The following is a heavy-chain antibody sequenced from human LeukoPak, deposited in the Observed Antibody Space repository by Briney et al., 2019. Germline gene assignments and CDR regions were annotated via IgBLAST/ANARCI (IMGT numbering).Heavy chain of an antibody. D-gene: IGHD6-13*01. Sequence: SETLSLTCNVSCGSISSSSYYWGWIRQPPGKGLEWIGSIYYSGSTYYNPSLKTRVTISVDTSKNQFSLKLSSVTAADTAVYYCARQASAAHDYWGQGTLVTVSS. J-gene: IGHJ4*02. CDR3: ARQASAAHDY. CDR1: CGSISSSSYY. V-gene: IGHV4-39*01. CDR2: IYYSGST.